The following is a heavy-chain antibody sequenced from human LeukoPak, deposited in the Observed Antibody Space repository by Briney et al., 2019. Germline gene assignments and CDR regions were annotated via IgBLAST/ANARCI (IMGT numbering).Heavy chain of an antibody. D-gene: IGHD3-10*01. CDR1: GFTFSSYE. Sequence: GGSLRLSCAASGFTFSSYEMNWVRQAPGKGLEWVSYISSRSSTIYYADSVKGRFTISRDNAKKSLYLQVNSLRAEDTAVYYCARDVSSYYYGSGSPPLRYWGQGTLVTVSS. CDR3: ARDVSSYYYGSGSPPLRY. CDR2: ISSRSSTI. V-gene: IGHV3-48*01. J-gene: IGHJ4*02.